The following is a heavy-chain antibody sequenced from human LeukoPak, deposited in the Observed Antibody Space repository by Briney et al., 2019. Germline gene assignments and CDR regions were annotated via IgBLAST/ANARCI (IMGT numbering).Heavy chain of an antibody. V-gene: IGHV4-61*02. CDR3: ARDYGDYGGGGAFDI. CDR1: GGSISSGSYY. D-gene: IGHD4-17*01. J-gene: IGHJ3*02. Sequence: SQTLSLTCTVSGGSISSGSYYWSWIRQPAGKGLEWIGRIYTSGSTNYNPSLKSRVTISVDTSKNQFSLKLSSVTAADTAVYYCARDYGDYGGGGAFDIWGQGTMVTVSS. CDR2: IYTSGST.